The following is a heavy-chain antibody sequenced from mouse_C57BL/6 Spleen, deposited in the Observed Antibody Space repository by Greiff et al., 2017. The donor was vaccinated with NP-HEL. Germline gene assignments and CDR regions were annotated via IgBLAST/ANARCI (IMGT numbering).Heavy chain of an antibody. D-gene: IGHD4-1*01. J-gene: IGHJ3*01. CDR2: IYPRDGST. V-gene: IGHV1-85*01. CDR1: GYTFTSYD. CDR3: ARGRTEGWFAY. Sequence: QVQLQQSGPELVKPGASVTLSCKASGYTFTSYDINWVKQRPGQGLEWIGWIYPRDGSTKYNEKFKGKATLTVDTSSSTAYMELHSLTSEDSAVDFCARGRTEGWFAYWGQGTLVTVSA.